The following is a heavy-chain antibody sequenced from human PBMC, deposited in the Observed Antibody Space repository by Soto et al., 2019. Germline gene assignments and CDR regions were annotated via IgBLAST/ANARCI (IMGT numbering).Heavy chain of an antibody. CDR1: GGTFSSYS. CDR2: IIPIFATA. J-gene: IGHJ4*02. Sequence: QVQLVQSGAEVKKPGSSVKVSCKASGGTFSSYSINWVRQAPGQGLEWMGEIIPIFATANYAQKFQGRVMITADESTSTAYMELSSLRSEDTAVYYCARDGGRHSGGIDYWGQGTLVTVSS. V-gene: IGHV1-69*01. CDR3: ARDGGRHSGGIDY. D-gene: IGHD1-26*01.